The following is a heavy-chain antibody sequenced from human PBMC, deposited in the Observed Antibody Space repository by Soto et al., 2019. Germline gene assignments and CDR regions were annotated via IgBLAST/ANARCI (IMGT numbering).Heavy chain of an antibody. D-gene: IGHD2-2*01. CDR3: ARGEVVVVPAATSWFDP. CDR2: INAGNGNT. J-gene: IGHJ5*02. CDR1: GYTFTSYA. Sequence: GASVKVSCKASGYTFTSYAMHWVRQAPGQRLEWMGWINAGNGNTKYSQKFQGRVTITRDTSASTAYMELSILRSEDTAVYYCARGEVVVVPAATSWFDPWGQGTLVTVSS. V-gene: IGHV1-3*01.